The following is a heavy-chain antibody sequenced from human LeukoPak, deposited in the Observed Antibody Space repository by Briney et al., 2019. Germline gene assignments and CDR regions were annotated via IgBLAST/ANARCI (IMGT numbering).Heavy chain of an antibody. CDR2: IYYSGST. CDR3: AREGGYGLIDY. CDR1: GYSITSGYT. D-gene: IGHD5-18*01. V-gene: IGHV4-38-2*02. Sequence: PSQTLSLTCTVSGYSITSGYTWGWIRQPPGKGLGWIGSIYYSGSTYYNPSLKGRVTISADTSKNQFSLKVGSMTAADTAVYYCAREGGYGLIDYWGQGTMVTVSS. J-gene: IGHJ4*02.